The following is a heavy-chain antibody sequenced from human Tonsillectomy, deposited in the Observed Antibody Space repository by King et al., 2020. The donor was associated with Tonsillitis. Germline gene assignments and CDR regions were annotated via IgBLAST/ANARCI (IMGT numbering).Heavy chain of an antibody. D-gene: IGHD2-8*01. CDR2: IKRQSEGVTT. V-gene: IGHV3-15*01. Sequence: VQLVESGGGLVQPGGSLRLSCAASGFTFSDVWMTWARQAPGKGLEWVGRIKRQSEGVTTDYAAPVKGRLTISRDDSKNTVYLQMSSLKIEDTAIYYCGVGLGRTNGDYWGQGTLVTVSS. CDR3: GVGLGRTNGDY. CDR1: GFTFSDVW. J-gene: IGHJ4*02.